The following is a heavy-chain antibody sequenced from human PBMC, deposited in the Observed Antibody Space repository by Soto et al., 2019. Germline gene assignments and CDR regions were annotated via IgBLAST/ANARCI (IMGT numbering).Heavy chain of an antibody. D-gene: IGHD4-17*01. Sequence: QITLKESGPTLVRPAQTPTLTCGFSGFSLSSYGLGVAWIRQPPVKALDWLALLYWDDDKRYSPSLNDRLAISKHTSSNQVVLTITNLHPGDTATYFCARAGDYNLPTFDHWGPGTLVTVSS. J-gene: IGHJ4*02. V-gene: IGHV2-5*02. CDR1: GFSLSSYGLG. CDR2: LYWDDDK. CDR3: ARAGDYNLPTFDH.